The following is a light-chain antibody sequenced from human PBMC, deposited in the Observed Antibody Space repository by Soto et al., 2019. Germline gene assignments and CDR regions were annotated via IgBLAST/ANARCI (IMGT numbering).Light chain of an antibody. CDR3: CSYAGYFILL. J-gene: IGLJ2*01. CDR2: DVD. CDR1: SSDVGAYNY. Sequence: QSALTQPRSVSGSPGQSVTISCTGTSSDVGAYNYVSWYQQHPGKAPKVTIYDVDKRPSGVPDRFSGSKSGNTASLTISGLQAEDEADYYCCSYAGYFILLFGGGTQLTVL. V-gene: IGLV2-11*01.